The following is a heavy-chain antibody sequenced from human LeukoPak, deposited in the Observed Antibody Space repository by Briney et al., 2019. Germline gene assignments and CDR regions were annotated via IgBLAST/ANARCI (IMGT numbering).Heavy chain of an antibody. CDR2: IYSGGST. V-gene: IGHV3-66*02. CDR3: GRADDDILTGYSDDNWFDP. D-gene: IGHD3-9*01. Sequence: PGGSLRLSCAASGFTVSSNYMSWVRQAPGKGLEWVSVIYSGGSTYYADSVKGRFTISRDNSKNTLYLQMNSLRAEDTAVYYRGRADDDILTGYSDDNWFDPWGQGTLVTVSS. CDR1: GFTVSSNY. J-gene: IGHJ5*02.